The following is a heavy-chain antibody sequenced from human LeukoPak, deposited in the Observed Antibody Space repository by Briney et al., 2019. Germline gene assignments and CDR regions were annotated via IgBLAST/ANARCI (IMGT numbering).Heavy chain of an antibody. CDR3: ATSRFYLES. V-gene: IGHV3-7*01. Sequence: PEGSLRLSCAASGLTFSSYWMSWVRQAPEKGLEWVAKIKPDGSEIYHVDSVQGRFTISRDNAQNSLYLQMNSLRAEDTAVYYCATSRFYLESWGQGTLVTVSS. CDR1: GLTFSSYW. J-gene: IGHJ4*02. CDR2: IKPDGSEI.